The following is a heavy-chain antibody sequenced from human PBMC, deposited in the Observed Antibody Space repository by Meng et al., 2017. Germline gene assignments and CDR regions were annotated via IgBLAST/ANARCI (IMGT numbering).Heavy chain of an antibody. V-gene: IGHV4-34*01. D-gene: IGHD3-16*01. CDR3: ARVSVGWESWFDP. Sequence: SETLSLTCAVYSGSFSGYFWSWIRQPPGKGLEWIGEINHSGSTNYNPSLKSRVTISVDTSKNQFSLKLSSVTAADTAVYYCARVSVGWESWFDPWGQGTLVTVSS. CDR1: SGSFSGYF. CDR2: INHSGST. J-gene: IGHJ5*02.